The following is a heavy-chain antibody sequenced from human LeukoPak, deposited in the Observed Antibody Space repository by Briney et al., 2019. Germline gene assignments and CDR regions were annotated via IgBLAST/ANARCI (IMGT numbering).Heavy chain of an antibody. Sequence: SETLSLTCTVSGGSISSYYWSWIRQPPGKGLEWIAYIHSSGSTNYNPSLKGRVTISVDTSKNHFSLKVTSMTAADTGVYYCARSLPGRIGAADFWGQGTLVTVSS. CDR1: GGSISSYY. V-gene: IGHV4-59*01. J-gene: IGHJ4*02. D-gene: IGHD6-13*01. CDR3: ARSLPGRIGAADF. CDR2: IHSSGST.